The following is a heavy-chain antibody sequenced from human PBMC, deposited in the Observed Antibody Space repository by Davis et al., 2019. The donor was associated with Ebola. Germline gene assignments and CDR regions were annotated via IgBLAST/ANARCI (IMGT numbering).Heavy chain of an antibody. CDR1: GYTFTDYY. V-gene: IGHV1-46*01. J-gene: IGHJ6*02. Sequence: DSVKVSCKASGYTFTDYYMHWVRQAPGQGLEWMGIINPSGGSTSYAQKFQGRVTMTRDTSTSTVYMELSSLRSEDTAVYYCARQKLAAGRDRVSNYGMDVWGQGTTVTVSS. D-gene: IGHD6-13*01. CDR2: INPSGGST. CDR3: ARQKLAAGRDRVSNYGMDV.